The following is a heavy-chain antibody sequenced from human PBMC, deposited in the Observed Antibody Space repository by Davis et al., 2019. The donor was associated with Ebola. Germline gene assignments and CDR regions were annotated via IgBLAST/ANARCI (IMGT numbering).Heavy chain of an antibody. CDR1: GFTFSDYY. CDR3: ARDLYYYDSSGYYHDAFDI. CDR2: ISSSSSYT. V-gene: IGHV3-11*06. Sequence: GESLKISCAASGFTFSDYYMSWIRQAPGKGLEWVSYISSSSSYTNYADSVKGRFTISRDNAKNSLYLQMNSLRAEDTAVYYCARDLYYYDSSGYYHDAFDIWGQGTMVTVSS. D-gene: IGHD3-22*01. J-gene: IGHJ3*02.